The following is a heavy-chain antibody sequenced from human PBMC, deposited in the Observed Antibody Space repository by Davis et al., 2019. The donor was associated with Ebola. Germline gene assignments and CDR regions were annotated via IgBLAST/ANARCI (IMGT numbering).Heavy chain of an antibody. CDR2: ISYDGSNK. D-gene: IGHD1-20*01. CDR1: GFTFSGSA. Sequence: GGSLRLSCAASGFTFSGSAMHWVRQAPGKGLEWVAVISYDGSNKYYADSVKGRFAISRDNSKNTLYLQMNSLRAEDTAVYYCAKDLGITGTPFDYWGQGTLVTVSS. CDR3: AKDLGITGTPFDY. V-gene: IGHV3-30*09. J-gene: IGHJ4*02.